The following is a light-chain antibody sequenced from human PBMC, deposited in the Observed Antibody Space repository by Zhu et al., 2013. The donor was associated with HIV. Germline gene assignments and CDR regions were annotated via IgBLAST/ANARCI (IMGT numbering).Light chain of an antibody. CDR1: QSVSGSY. Sequence: EIVLTQSPGTLSLSPGERATLSCRASQSVSGSYLAWYQQKPGQAPRLLIYGASSRATGIPDRFSGSGSGTDFTLTISRLEPEDFAMYYCQQYHTSPLSTFGQGTKVEIK. J-gene: IGKJ1*01. CDR3: QQYHTSPLST. CDR2: GAS. V-gene: IGKV3-20*01.